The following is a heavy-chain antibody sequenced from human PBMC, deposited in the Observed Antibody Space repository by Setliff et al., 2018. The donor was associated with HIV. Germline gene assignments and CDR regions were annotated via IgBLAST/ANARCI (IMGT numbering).Heavy chain of an antibody. Sequence: ASVKVSCKASGYTFSSYSITWVRQAPGQGPVWMGWVSAHNGKTNYAQKFQGRVTMTRDTSISTAYMELSRLTSDDTAVYFCARDSRWTTGDYYYYNYMDVWGKGTTVTVSS. J-gene: IGHJ6*03. CDR2: VSAHNGKT. CDR3: ARDSRWTTGDYYYYNYMDV. V-gene: IGHV1-18*01. CDR1: GYTFSSYS. D-gene: IGHD1-1*01.